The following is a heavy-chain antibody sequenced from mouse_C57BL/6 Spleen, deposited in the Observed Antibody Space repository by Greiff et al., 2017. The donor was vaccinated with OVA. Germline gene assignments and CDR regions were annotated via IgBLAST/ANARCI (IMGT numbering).Heavy chain of an antibody. CDR3: ARSGGDSNFYFDY. CDR1: GYTFTSYW. V-gene: IGHV1-50*01. D-gene: IGHD2-5*01. Sequence: VQLQQPGAELVKPGASVKLSCKASGYTFTSYWMQWVKQRPGQGLEWIGEIDPSDSYTNYNQKFKGKATLTVDTSSSTAYMQLSSLTSEDSAVYYCARSGGDSNFYFDYWGKGTTLTVSS. J-gene: IGHJ2*01. CDR2: IDPSDSYT.